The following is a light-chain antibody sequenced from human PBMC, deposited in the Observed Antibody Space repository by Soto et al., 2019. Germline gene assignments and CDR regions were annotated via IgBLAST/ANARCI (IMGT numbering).Light chain of an antibody. CDR1: QSVSSSY. J-gene: IGKJ1*01. Sequence: EILLTHSPGTLSLSPGERATLSCRASQSVSSSYLAWYQQKPGQAPRLLIYGASSRATGIPDRFSGSGSGTDFTLTISRLEPEDFAVYYCQQYGSSPMTFGQGTKVDIK. CDR2: GAS. CDR3: QQYGSSPMT. V-gene: IGKV3-20*01.